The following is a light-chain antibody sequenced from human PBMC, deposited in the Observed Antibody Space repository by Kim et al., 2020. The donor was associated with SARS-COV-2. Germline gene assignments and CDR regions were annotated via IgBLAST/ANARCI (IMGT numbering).Light chain of an antibody. V-gene: IGKV1-5*03. Sequence: DIQMTQSPSTLSASVGDRVTITCRASQTIGNWLAWYQHKSGKAPKLLIYKASSLESGVPSRFSGSGSGTEFTLTISSLQPDDFATYYCQQFDSSPSSLGQGTKLEI. CDR2: KAS. CDR1: QTIGNW. J-gene: IGKJ2*03. CDR3: QQFDSSPSS.